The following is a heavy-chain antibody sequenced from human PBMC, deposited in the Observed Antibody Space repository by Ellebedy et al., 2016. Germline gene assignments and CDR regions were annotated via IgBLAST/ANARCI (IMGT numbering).Heavy chain of an antibody. D-gene: IGHD6-6*01. CDR1: GYTFASYY. V-gene: IGHV1-18*01. Sequence: ASVKVSCKTSGYTFASYYITWVRQAPGQGLEWMGWISAYDGNTNFAQKFQGRVTMTTDASTSTAYMELGSLRSDDTAIYYCARESAYSRSSAWIYWGQGTLVTVSS. CDR3: ARESAYSRSSAWIY. CDR2: ISAYDGNT. J-gene: IGHJ4*02.